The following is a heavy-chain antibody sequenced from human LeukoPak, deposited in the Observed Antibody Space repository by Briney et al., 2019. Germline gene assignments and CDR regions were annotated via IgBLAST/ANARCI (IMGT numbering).Heavy chain of an antibody. J-gene: IGHJ6*03. D-gene: IGHD2-15*01. CDR3: VKGHCSSSSCFPNYYYYMDV. CDR2: ISWNSGSI. V-gene: IGHV3-9*01. CDR1: GFTFDEHA. Sequence: PGRSLRLSCAGSGFTFDEHAMHWVRQAPGKGLEWVSGISWNSGSIAYADSVKGRFTISRDNAKNLLFLQTSSLRAADTALYYCVKGHCSSSSCFPNYYYYMDVWGTGTTVTVSS.